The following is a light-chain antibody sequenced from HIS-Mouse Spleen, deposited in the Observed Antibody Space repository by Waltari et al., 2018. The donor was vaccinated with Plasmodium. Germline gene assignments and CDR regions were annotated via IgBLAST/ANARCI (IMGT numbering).Light chain of an antibody. V-gene: IGLV2-8*01. CDR1: ALPKKY. CDR2: EVS. CDR3: SSYAGSNNLV. J-gene: IGLJ2*01. Sequence: LTQPPSVSVSPGQTARITCSGDALPKKYAYWYQQHPGKAPKLRIYEVSKRPSGVPDRFSGSKSGNTASLTVSGLQAEDEADYYCSSYAGSNNLVFGGGTKLTVL.